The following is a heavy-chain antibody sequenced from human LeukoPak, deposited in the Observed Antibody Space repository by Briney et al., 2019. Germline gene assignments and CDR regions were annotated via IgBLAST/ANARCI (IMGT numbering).Heavy chain of an antibody. CDR2: ISSSSSYI. D-gene: IGHD3-22*01. CDR3: ARDGRENYYYDSSGYYIDY. J-gene: IGHJ4*02. V-gene: IGHV3-21*01. Sequence: PGGSLRLSCAASGFTFSSYSMNWVRQTPGKGLEWVSSISSSSSYIYYADSVKGRFTISRDNAKNSLYLLMNSLRAEDTAVYYCARDGRENYYYDSSGYYIDYWGQGTLVTVSS. CDR1: GFTFSSYS.